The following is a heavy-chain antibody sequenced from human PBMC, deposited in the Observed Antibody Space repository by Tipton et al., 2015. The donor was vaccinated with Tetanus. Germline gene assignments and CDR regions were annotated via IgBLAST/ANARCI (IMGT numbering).Heavy chain of an antibody. V-gene: IGHV4-31*03. Sequence: TLSLTCTVSDESISSGGYYWTWIRQHPERGLEWIGYIYYTGNTYYNPSLKSRVTISVDSSKNQFSLKLTSLTAADTAVYYCARRLIQNWFDPWGQGTLVTVSS. CDR2: IYYTGNT. CDR3: ARRLIQNWFDP. J-gene: IGHJ5*02. CDR1: DESISSGGYY. D-gene: IGHD2-8*01.